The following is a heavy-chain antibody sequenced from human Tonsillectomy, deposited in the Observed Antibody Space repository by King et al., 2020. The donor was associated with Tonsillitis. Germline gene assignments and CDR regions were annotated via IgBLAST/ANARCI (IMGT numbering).Heavy chain of an antibody. V-gene: IGHV3-30*01. CDR3: ARHSTISLLWFGVDY. Sequence: VQLVESGGGVVQPGRSLKLSCAASGFTFRGYAMHWVRQAPGKGLEWGSAIADDGSNEYYDDSVKGRFTISRDTAKNTLYLQMNSLSAEDTAVYYCARHSTISLLWFGVDYWGQGTLVTVSS. J-gene: IGHJ4*02. CDR1: GFTFRGYA. D-gene: IGHD3-10*01. CDR2: IADDGSNE.